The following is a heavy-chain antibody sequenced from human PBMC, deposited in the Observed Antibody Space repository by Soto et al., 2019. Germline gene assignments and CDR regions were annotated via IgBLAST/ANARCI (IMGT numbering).Heavy chain of an antibody. J-gene: IGHJ6*03. CDR2: INHSGST. CDR3: AGSGIAARRYYYMDV. V-gene: IGHV4-34*01. CDR1: GVSFSGYY. D-gene: IGHD6-6*01. Sequence: SETLSLTCAVYGVSFSGYYWSWIRQPPGKGLEWIGEINHSGSTNYNPSLKSRVTISVDTSKNQFSLKLSSVTAADTAVYYCAGSGIAARRYYYMDVWGKGTTVTVSS.